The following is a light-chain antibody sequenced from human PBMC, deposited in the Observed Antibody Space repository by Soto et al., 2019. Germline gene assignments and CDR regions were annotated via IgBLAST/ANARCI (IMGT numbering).Light chain of an antibody. V-gene: IGLV1-44*01. Sequence: QSVLTQPPSASGTPGQRVTISCSGSSSNIGSNTVNWYQQLPGTAPKLLIYSTSQRPSGVPDRFSGSKSGTSASLAISGRQSEGGTYYYCAAWHDSLNGQYVFRTGTKGTVL. CDR3: AAWHDSLNGQYV. J-gene: IGLJ1*01. CDR2: STS. CDR1: SSNIGSNT.